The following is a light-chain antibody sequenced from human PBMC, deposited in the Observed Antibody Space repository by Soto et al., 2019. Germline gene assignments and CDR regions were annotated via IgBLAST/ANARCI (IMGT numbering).Light chain of an antibody. Sequence: QSVLTQPPSVSGAPGQRVTISCTGSSSNIGAGYDVHWYQQLPGTAPKLLIYGNSNRPSGVPDRFTGSKSGTSASLAITGLQAKDEADYYCQSYDSSLSGYMVFGGGTRLTVL. CDR2: GNS. V-gene: IGLV1-40*01. J-gene: IGLJ2*01. CDR3: QSYDSSLSGYMV. CDR1: SSNIGAGYD.